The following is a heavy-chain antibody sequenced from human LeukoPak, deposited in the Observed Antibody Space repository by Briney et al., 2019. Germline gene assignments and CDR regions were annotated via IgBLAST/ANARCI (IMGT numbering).Heavy chain of an antibody. CDR3: ARSPGYSSGGIDY. CDR1: GFTFSSFA. V-gene: IGHV3-33*08. J-gene: IGHJ4*02. Sequence: GGSLRLSCAASGFTFSSFAMSWVRQAPGKGLEWVAVIWYDGSNKYYADSVKGRFTISRDNSENTLYLQMNSLRAEDTAVYYCARSPGYSSGGIDYWGQGTLVTVSS. D-gene: IGHD6-19*01. CDR2: IWYDGSNK.